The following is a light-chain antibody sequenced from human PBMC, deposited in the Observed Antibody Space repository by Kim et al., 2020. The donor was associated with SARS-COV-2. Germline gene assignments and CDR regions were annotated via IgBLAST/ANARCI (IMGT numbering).Light chain of an antibody. J-gene: IGLJ1*01. CDR2: LNSDGSH. Sequence: SVKLTCPLSSGHSSYPIAWHQQQPEKGPRYLMKLNSDGSHSKGDGIPDRFSGSSSGAERYLTISSLQSEDETDYYCQTWGTGIHVFGTGTKVTVL. CDR1: SGHSSYP. CDR3: QTWGTGIHV. V-gene: IGLV4-69*01.